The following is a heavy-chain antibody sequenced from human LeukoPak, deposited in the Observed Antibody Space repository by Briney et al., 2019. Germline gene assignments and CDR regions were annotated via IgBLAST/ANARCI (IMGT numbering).Heavy chain of an antibody. J-gene: IGHJ6*03. Sequence: SETLSLTCTVSGGSISSSSYYWSWIRQPPGKGLEWIGYIYYSGSTYYNPSLKSRVTISIDTSKNQFSLKLSSVTAADTAVYYCAREVEYYYDSSGYCMDVWGKGTTVTVSS. CDR1: GGSISSSSYY. D-gene: IGHD3-22*01. CDR3: AREVEYYYDSSGYCMDV. CDR2: IYYSGST. V-gene: IGHV4-39*07.